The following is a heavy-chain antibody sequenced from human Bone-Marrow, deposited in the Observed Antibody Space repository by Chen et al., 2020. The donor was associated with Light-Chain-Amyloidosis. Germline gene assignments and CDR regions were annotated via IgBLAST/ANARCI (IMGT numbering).Heavy chain of an antibody. J-gene: IGHJ4*02. D-gene: IGHD1-26*01. CDR2: IKPNSGGT. V-gene: IGHV1-2*07. CDR1: GYTFTGYI. Sequence: QVRLLQSGAEVKKPGASVKVSCKASGYTFTGYIVHWVRQAPGQGLEMMGWIKPNSGGTRYTHKCQGRVTKRRDTATRTGYGGLPRLRAGDTAVYYCAVGDICVDHWGQGTQVAVTS. CDR3: AVGDICVDH.